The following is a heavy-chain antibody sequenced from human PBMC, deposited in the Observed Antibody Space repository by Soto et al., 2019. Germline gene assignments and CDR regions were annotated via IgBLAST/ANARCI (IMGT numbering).Heavy chain of an antibody. J-gene: IGHJ2*01. D-gene: IGHD1-26*01. CDR1: GFTFSSYW. CDR3: ARGGSLNWYFDL. CDR2: INSDGSST. Sequence: EVQLVESGGGLVQPGGSLRLSCAASGFTFSSYWMHWVRQPPGKGLVWVSRINSDGSSTNYADSVKGRFTISRDNAKNTLYLQMNSLRAEDTAVYYCARGGSLNWYFDLWGRGTLVTVSS. V-gene: IGHV3-74*01.